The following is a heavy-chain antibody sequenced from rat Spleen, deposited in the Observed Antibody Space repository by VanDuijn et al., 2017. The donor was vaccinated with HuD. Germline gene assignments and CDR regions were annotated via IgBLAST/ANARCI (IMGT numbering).Heavy chain of an antibody. D-gene: IGHD1-1*01. Sequence: EVQLVESGGGLVQPGRSMELSCAASGFTFSYYGMAWVRQAPKKGLEWVAYISYDGGSTYYRDSVKGRFTISRDNAKSILYLQMDSLRSEDTATYYCARQGTRWYYFDYWGQGVMVTVSS. J-gene: IGHJ2*01. CDR2: ISYDGGST. CDR3: ARQGTRWYYFDY. V-gene: IGHV5-7*01. CDR1: GFTFSYYG.